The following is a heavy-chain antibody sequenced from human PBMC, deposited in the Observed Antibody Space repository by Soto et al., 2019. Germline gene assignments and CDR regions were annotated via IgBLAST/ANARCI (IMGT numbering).Heavy chain of an antibody. CDR3: AGRYCSSTSCSTVRREYYYYYYMDV. V-gene: IGHV4-39*01. CDR2: ISYGGAT. CDR1: GGSISSSSYY. Sequence: QLQLQESGPGLVKPSETLSLTCTVSGGSISSSSYYWGWIRQPPGKGLELIGNISYGGATYYNPSLKGRATIAVDAATRLFSRKLRSVTAADTAVEDCAGRYCSSTSCSTVRREYYYYYYMDVWGRGTTVTVSS. D-gene: IGHD2-2*01. J-gene: IGHJ6*03.